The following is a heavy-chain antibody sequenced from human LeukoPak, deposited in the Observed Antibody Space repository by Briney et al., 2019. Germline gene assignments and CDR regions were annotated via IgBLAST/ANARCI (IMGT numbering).Heavy chain of an antibody. J-gene: IGHJ4*02. CDR1: GFTFSSYS. V-gene: IGHV3-21*01. CDR2: ISSSSSYI. CDR3: ARDGMSGWTY. Sequence: GGSLRPSCAASGFTFSSYSMNWVRQAPGKGLEWVSSISSSSSYIYYADSVKGRFTISRDNAKNSLYLQMNSLRAEDTAVYYCARDGMSGWTYWGQGTLVTVSS. D-gene: IGHD6-19*01.